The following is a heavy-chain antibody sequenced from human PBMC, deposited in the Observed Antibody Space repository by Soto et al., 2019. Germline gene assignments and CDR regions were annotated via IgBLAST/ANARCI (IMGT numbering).Heavy chain of an antibody. CDR1: GGTFSSYA. CDR3: ARALGSPYCSGGSCYGY. CDR2: IIPIFGTA. D-gene: IGHD2-15*01. J-gene: IGHJ4*02. Sequence: QVQLVQSGAEVKKPGSSVKVSCKASGGTFSSYAISWVRQAPGQGLEWMGGIIPIFGTANYAQKFQGRVTITADESMSTAYMELSSLTSEDTAVYYCARALGSPYCSGGSCYGYWGQGTLVTVSS. V-gene: IGHV1-69*01.